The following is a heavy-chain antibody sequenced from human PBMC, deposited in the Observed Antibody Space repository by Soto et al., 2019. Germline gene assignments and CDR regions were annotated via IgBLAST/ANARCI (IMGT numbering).Heavy chain of an antibody. D-gene: IGHD2-21*02. V-gene: IGHV1-46*01. CDR2: INPSGGST. Sequence: ASVKVSCKASGYTLTSYYMHWVRQAPGQGLEWMGIINPSGGSTSYAQKFQGRVTMTRDTSTSTVYMELSSLRSEDTAVYYCAREVVVTAIRRSGAFDIWGQGTMVTVAS. CDR1: GYTLTSYY. CDR3: AREVVVTAIRRSGAFDI. J-gene: IGHJ3*02.